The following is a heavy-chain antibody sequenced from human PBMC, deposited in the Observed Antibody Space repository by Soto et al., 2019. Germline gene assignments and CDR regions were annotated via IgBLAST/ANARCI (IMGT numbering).Heavy chain of an antibody. CDR2: ISAHNGNT. CDR1: GYIFTTYG. CDR3: ARGRYGDY. Sequence: QVHLVQSGAEVKKPGASVKVSCKGSGYIFTTYGITWVRQAPGQGLEWMGWISAHNGNTNYAQKRQGRVTVTRDTSTSTAYVELRNLRSDDTAVYYCARGRYGDYWGQGALVTVSS. J-gene: IGHJ4*02. V-gene: IGHV1-18*01. D-gene: IGHD1-1*01.